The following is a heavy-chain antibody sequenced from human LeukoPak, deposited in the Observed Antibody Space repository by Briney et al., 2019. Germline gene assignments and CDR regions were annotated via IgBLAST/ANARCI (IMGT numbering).Heavy chain of an antibody. CDR2: ITSSSSYT. CDR3: ARRSLAYCGGDCYNLDY. V-gene: IGHV3-21*01. Sequence: GGSLRLSCAAPGITFSNYNMNWVRQAPGKGLEWISSITSSSSYTFYADSVKGRFTISRDNAKNSLYLQMNSLRVGDTAVYYCARRSLAYCGGDCYNLDYWGQGTLVTVSS. D-gene: IGHD2-21*02. CDR1: GITFSNYN. J-gene: IGHJ4*02.